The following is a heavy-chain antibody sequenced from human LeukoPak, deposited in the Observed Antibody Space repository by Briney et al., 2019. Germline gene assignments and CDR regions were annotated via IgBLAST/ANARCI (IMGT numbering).Heavy chain of an antibody. V-gene: IGHV1-2*02. Sequence: RASVKVSCKVSGYTLTELSMHWVRQAPGQGLEWMGWINPNSGGTNYAQKFQGRVTMTRDTSISTAYMELSRLRSDDTAVYYCARDLFQYYYGSGSYLDYWGQGTLVTVSS. CDR3: ARDLFQYYYGSGSYLDY. CDR2: INPNSGGT. J-gene: IGHJ4*02. CDR1: GYTLTELS. D-gene: IGHD3-10*01.